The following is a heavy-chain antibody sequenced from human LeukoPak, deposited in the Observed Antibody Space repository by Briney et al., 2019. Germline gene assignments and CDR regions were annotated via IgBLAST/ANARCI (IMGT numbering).Heavy chain of an antibody. J-gene: IGHJ4*02. CDR2: INPSIGTT. D-gene: IGHD1-26*01. V-gene: IGHV1-46*01. CDR1: GYTFTNYY. CDR3: AKIVGATNGYFDY. Sequence: GASVKVSCKASGYTFTNYYIHWVRQAPGQGLEWMGIINPSIGTTSYAQKFQGRITMTRDTSTNTVYMELSSLRSEDTAVYYCAKIVGATNGYFDYWGQGTLVTVSS.